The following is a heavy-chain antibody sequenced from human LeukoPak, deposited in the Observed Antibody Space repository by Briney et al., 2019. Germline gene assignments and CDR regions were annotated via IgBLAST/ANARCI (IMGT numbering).Heavy chain of an antibody. CDR2: IKQDGSDK. CDR3: ARDREFPGNSSSWSRAEHFQH. V-gene: IGHV3-7*01. CDR1: GFTFSSYW. D-gene: IGHD6-13*01. J-gene: IGHJ1*01. Sequence: GSLRLSCAASGFTFSSYWMSWVRQVPGKGLEWVANIKQDGSDKYYVDSVKGRFTISRDNAKNSLYLQMISVRAEDTAVYFCARDREFPGNSSSWSRAEHFQHWGQGTLVTVSP.